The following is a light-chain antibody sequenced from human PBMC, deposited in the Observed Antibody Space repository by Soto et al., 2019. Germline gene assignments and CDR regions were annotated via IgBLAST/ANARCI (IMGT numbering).Light chain of an antibody. J-gene: IGLJ2*01. Sequence: QSVLTQPPSVSGAPGQRVTISCIGSSSNIGAGYDAQWYQQLPGTAPKPLIYGNNNRPSGVPDRFSGSKSGTSGSLTISGLRSEDEADYYCAAWDDSLRVVLFGGGTKLTVL. CDR2: GNN. V-gene: IGLV1-40*01. CDR1: SSNIGAGYD. CDR3: AAWDDSLRVVL.